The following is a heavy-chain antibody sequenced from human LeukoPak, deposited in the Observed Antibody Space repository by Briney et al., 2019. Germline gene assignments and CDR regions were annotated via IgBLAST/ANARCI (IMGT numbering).Heavy chain of an antibody. V-gene: IGHV3-23*01. Sequence: GGSLRLSCAASGFTFSSYTMSWVRQAPGKGLEWVSTITTSDGNTYYADSVKGRFTVSRDNSKNTLFLQMNSLRAEDTAVYYCAKDGGLWVSTHWGDSWGRGTLVTVSS. CDR1: GFTFSSYT. CDR3: AKDGGLWVSTHWGDS. D-gene: IGHD7-27*01. J-gene: IGHJ4*02. CDR2: ITTSDGNT.